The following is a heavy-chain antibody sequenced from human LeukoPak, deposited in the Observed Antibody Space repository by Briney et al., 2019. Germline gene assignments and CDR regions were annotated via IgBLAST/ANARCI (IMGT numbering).Heavy chain of an antibody. Sequence: SQTLSLTCTVSGDSINNGNYYWSWIRQHPGRALEWIGYIYYSGYTYYNPSLKSRVTISVDTSKNQFSLNLSSVTAADTAIYYCARAPLPHGKSCFDHWGQGTLVTVSS. CDR3: ARAPLPHGKSCFDH. CDR2: IYYSGYT. J-gene: IGHJ4*02. V-gene: IGHV4-31*03. CDR1: GDSINNGNYY.